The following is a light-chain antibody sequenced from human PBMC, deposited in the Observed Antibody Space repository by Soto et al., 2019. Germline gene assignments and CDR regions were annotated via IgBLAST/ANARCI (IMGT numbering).Light chain of an antibody. V-gene: IGKV2-30*01. CDR2: RVS. J-gene: IGKJ1*01. Sequence: DVVMTQSPLSLSATLEQPAPISSRSTQSLVSSCGKTNLHWFRQRPGQPPRRQINRVSNRDSGVPDRFSGSGSGTDFTLKISRVEAEDVGVYYCMQGTHFPPWTFGQGTKVEI. CDR1: QSLVSSCGKTN. CDR3: MQGTHFPPWT.